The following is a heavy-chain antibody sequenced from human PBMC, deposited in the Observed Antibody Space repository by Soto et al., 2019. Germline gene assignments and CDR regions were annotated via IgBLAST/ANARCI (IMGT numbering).Heavy chain of an antibody. Sequence: PSETLSLTCAVYGGSFSGYYWSWIRQPPGKGLEWIGEINHSGSTNYNPSLKSRVTISVDTSKNQFSLKLSSVTAADTAVYYCARGYSSTWDYWGQGTLVTV. D-gene: IGHD6-13*01. CDR3: ARGYSSTWDY. V-gene: IGHV4-34*01. CDR1: GGSFSGYY. CDR2: INHSGST. J-gene: IGHJ4*02.